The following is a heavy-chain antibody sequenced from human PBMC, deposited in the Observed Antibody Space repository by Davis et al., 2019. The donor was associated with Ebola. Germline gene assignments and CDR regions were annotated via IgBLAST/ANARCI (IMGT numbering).Heavy chain of an antibody. CDR1: GGTFSSYA. Sequence: SVKVSCKASGGTFSSYAISWVRQAPGQGLEWMGRIIPILGIANYAQKFQGRVTIIADESTSTAYMELSSLHQGPIGLPPGTLLQEHLWG. J-gene: IGHJ6*01. CDR3: TLLQEHL. V-gene: IGHV1-69*04. CDR2: IIPILGIA.